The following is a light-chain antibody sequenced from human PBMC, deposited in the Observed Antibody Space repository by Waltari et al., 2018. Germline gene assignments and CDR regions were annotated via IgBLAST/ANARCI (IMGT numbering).Light chain of an antibody. J-gene: IGKJ4*01. CDR3: QQYNKWPPLT. CDR1: QNIHDN. Sequence: VLMTQTPATLTLPPAVRVTDSGRASQNIHDNWPCNQQKPGQAPSLLIYGASTRATDIPARFRGSGSGTEFTLTINSLQSEDLGIYYCQQYNKWPPLTFGGGTKVEIK. V-gene: IGKV3-15*01. CDR2: GAS.